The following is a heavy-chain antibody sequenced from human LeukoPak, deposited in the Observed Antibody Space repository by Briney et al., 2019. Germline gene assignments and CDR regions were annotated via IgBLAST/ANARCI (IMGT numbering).Heavy chain of an antibody. V-gene: IGHV4-4*07. CDR2: IYTSGST. J-gene: IGHJ6*02. CDR1: GGSISSYY. D-gene: IGHD3-3*01. Sequence: SETLSLICTVSGGSISSYYWSWIRQPAGKGLEWIGRIYTSGSTNYNPSLKSRVTMSVDTSKNQFSLKLSSVTAADTAVYYCARDGERDVGDFWSGYYSIKGYNYGMDVWGQGTTVTVSS. CDR3: ARDGERDVGDFWSGYYSIKGYNYGMDV.